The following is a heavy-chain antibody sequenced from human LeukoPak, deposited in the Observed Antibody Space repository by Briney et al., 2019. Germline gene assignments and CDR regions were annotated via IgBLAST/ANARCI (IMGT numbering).Heavy chain of an antibody. CDR1: GGSISSYY. CDR2: IYYSGST. J-gene: IGHJ4*02. V-gene: IGHV4-59*01. CDR3: ARGVEYSSSSGLGY. D-gene: IGHD6-6*01. Sequence: PSETLSLTCTVSGGSISSYYWSWIRQPPGKGLGWIGYIYYSGSTNYNPSLKSRVTISVDTSKNQFSLKLSSVTAADTAVYYCARGVEYSSSSGLGYWGQGTLVTVSS.